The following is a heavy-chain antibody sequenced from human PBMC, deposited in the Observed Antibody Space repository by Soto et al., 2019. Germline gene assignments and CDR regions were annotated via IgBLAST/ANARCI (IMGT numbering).Heavy chain of an antibody. D-gene: IGHD2-8*01. CDR2: ISHSETT. J-gene: IGHJ4*02. V-gene: IGHV4-30-4*01. CDR3: VGFGVGDRDDK. Sequence: SETLSLTCSVSGSYITSGDYHWTWIRQAPGKGLEWIGYISHSETTYYSPALKNRIIISSDFSMNQFSLRLNSATAADTAVYFCVGFGVGDRDDKWGQGTLVTVSS. CDR1: GSYITSGDYH.